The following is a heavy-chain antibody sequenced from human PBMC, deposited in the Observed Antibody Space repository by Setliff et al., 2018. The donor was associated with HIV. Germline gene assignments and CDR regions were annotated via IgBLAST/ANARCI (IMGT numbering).Heavy chain of an antibody. J-gene: IGHJ6*03. V-gene: IGHV4-39*01. CDR3: ASLDGSESPYIYYYYMDV. D-gene: IGHD3-10*01. CDR2: IYYSGSA. Sequence: ASETLSLTCTVSGGSISSSSYYWGWIRQPPGKGLEWIGSIYYSGSAYYNPSLKSRAAISVDTSKNQISLKLSPVTAADTAVYYCASLDGSESPYIYYYYMDVWGKGTAVTAP. CDR1: GGSISSSSYY.